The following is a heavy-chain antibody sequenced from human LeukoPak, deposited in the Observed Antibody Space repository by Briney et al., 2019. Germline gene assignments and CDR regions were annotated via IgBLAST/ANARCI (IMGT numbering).Heavy chain of an antibody. CDR1: GYTFTGYY. CDR2: INPNSGGT. Sequence: GASVKVSCKASGYTFTGYYMHWVRQAPGQGLEWMGWINPNSGGTNYAQKFQGWVTMTRDTSISTAYMELSRLRSDDTAVYYCATGPGIAVDYAFDIWGQGTMVTVSS. J-gene: IGHJ3*02. D-gene: IGHD6-19*01. V-gene: IGHV1-2*04. CDR3: ATGPGIAVDYAFDI.